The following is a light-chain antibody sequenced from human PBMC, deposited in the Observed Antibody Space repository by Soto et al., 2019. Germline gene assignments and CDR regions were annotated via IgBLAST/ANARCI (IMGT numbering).Light chain of an antibody. CDR2: AAS. V-gene: IGKV1-39*01. J-gene: IGKJ4*01. CDR1: QNINIY. CDR3: QQSFSALGT. Sequence: DIQMTQSPSSLSASVGDRVTITCRASQNINIYLNWHQQKPGKAPKLLIYAASSLQSGVPSRFSGSGSGTDFTLTISSLQPQDFATYYCQQSFSALGTFGGGTKVEIK.